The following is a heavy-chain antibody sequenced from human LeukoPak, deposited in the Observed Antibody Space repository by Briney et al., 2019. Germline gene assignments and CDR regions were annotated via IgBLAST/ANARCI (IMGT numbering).Heavy chain of an antibody. CDR1: GGSISSYY. V-gene: IGHV4-59*12. D-gene: IGHD3-10*01. CDR3: ARLRRRNYYGSGSPKNWFDP. Sequence: SETLSLTCTVSGGSISSYYWSWIRQPPGKGLEWIGYIYYSGSTNYNPSLKSRVTISVDTSKNQFSLKLSSVTAADTAVYYCARLRRRNYYGSGSPKNWFDPWGQGTLVTVSS. J-gene: IGHJ5*02. CDR2: IYYSGST.